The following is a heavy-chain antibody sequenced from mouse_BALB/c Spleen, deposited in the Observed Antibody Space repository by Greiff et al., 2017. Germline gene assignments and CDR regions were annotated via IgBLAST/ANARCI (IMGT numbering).Heavy chain of an antibody. CDR1: GYSITSDYA. CDR2: ISYSGST. D-gene: IGHD2-3*01. J-gene: IGHJ4*01. CDR3: ARGGWLLPFYAMDY. V-gene: IGHV3-2*02. Sequence: EVKLQESGPGLVKPSQSLSLTCTVTGYSITSDYAWNWIRQFPGNKLEWMGYISYSGSTSYNPSLKSRISITRDTSKNQFFLQLNSVTTEDTATYYCARGGWLLPFYAMDYWGQGTSVTVSS.